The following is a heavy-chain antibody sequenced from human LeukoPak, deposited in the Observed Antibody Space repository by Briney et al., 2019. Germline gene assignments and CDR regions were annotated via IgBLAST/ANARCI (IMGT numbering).Heavy chain of an antibody. V-gene: IGHV4-59*01. CDR2: IYYSGST. Sequence: SETLSLTCTVSGGSISSYYWSWIRQPPGKGLEWIGYIYYSGSTNYNPSLKSRVTISVDTSKNQFSLKLSSVTAADTAVYYCAIDNGDGYFDYWGQGTLVTVSS. CDR1: GGSISSYY. J-gene: IGHJ4*02. D-gene: IGHD4-17*01. CDR3: AIDNGDGYFDY.